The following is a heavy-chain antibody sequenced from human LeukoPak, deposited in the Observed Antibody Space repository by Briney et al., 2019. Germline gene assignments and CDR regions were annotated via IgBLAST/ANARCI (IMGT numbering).Heavy chain of an antibody. CDR2: VSGSGGST. D-gene: IGHD3-22*01. J-gene: IGHJ4*02. CDR3: AKDEKYYYDSSPPDY. CDR1: GLTLSNYP. Sequence: GGPLSLSCEASGLTLSNYPWSWVGEAQGKGLKWVSAVSGSGGSTYYADSVKGRFTISRDNSKNTLYLQMNSLRVEDTAVYYCAKDEKYYYDSSPPDYWGQGTLVTVSS. V-gene: IGHV3-23*01.